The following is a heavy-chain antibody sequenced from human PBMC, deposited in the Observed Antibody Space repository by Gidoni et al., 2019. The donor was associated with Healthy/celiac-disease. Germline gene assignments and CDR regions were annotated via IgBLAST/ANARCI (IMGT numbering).Heavy chain of an antibody. CDR1: GFTFSSYA. CDR3: AKVSVVVVAATPNAFDI. CDR2: ISGSGGST. V-gene: IGHV3-23*01. J-gene: IGHJ3*02. D-gene: IGHD2-15*01. Sequence: EVQLLESGGGLVQPGGSLRLSFAASGFTFSSYAMSWVRQAPGKGLGWVSAISGSGGSTYYADSVKGRFTISRDNSKNTLYLQMNSLRAEDTAVYYCAKVSVVVVAATPNAFDIWGQGTMVTVSS.